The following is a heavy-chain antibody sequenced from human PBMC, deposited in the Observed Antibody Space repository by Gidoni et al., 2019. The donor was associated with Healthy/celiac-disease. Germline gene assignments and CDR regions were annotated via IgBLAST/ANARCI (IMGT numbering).Heavy chain of an antibody. D-gene: IGHD2-2*01. V-gene: IGHV4-4*02. Sequence: QVQLQESGPGLVKPSGTLSLTCAVSGGSISSSNWWSWVRQPPGKGLEWIGEIYHSGSTNYNPSLKSRVTISVDKSKNQFSLKLSSVTAADTAVYYCARDRDEYCSSTSCPEGFDYWGQGTLVTVSS. CDR3: ARDRDEYCSSTSCPEGFDY. CDR1: GGSISSSNW. J-gene: IGHJ4*02. CDR2: IYHSGST.